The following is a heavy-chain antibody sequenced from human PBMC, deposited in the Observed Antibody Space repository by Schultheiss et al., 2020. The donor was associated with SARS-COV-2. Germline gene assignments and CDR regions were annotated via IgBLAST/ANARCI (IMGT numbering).Heavy chain of an antibody. V-gene: IGHV3-7*03. CDR2: IKQDGSEK. D-gene: IGHD2-2*01. Sequence: GGSLRLSCAASGFTFSRNWMSWVRQAPGKGLEWVANIKQDGSEKYYVDSVKGRFTISRDNAKNSLHLEMTSLRAEDTAMYYCVRRPYCASSSCPNWFDPWGQGTLVTVSS. CDR3: VRRPYCASSSCPNWFDP. CDR1: GFTFSRNW. J-gene: IGHJ5*02.